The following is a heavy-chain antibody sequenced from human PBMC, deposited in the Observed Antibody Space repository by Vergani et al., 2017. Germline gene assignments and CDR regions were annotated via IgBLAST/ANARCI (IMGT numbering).Heavy chain of an antibody. J-gene: IGHJ4*02. Sequence: QVQLQESGPGLVKPSETLSLTCTVSGGSVSSGSYYWSWIRQPPGKGLEWIGYLDYSGSTNYNPSLKSRVTISVDTSKNQFSLKLSSVTAADTAVYYCASGYYDSRFDYWGQGTLVTVSS. V-gene: IGHV4-61*01. CDR3: ASGYYDSRFDY. CDR2: LDYSGST. CDR1: GGSVSSGSYY. D-gene: IGHD3-22*01.